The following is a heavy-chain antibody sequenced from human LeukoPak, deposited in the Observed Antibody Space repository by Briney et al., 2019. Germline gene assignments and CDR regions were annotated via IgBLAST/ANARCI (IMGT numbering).Heavy chain of an antibody. V-gene: IGHV3-30*18. J-gene: IGHJ6*02. CDR3: AKGVVAATNAAYYGMDV. CDR1: GFTFSSYG. D-gene: IGHD2-15*01. CDR2: ISYVESDK. Sequence: GGSLRLSCAASGFTFSSYGMHWVRQAPGKGLEWVAVISYVESDKYYADSVKGRFTISRDNSKNTLYLQMNSLRPGDTAVYYCAKGVVAATNAAYYGMDVWGQGTTVTVSS.